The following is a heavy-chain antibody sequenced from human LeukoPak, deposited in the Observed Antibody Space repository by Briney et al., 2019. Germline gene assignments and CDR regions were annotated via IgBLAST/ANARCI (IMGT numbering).Heavy chain of an antibody. J-gene: IGHJ4*02. CDR3: ARVGSYCFEY. D-gene: IGHD3-10*01. CDR1: GGSISIYY. V-gene: IGHV4-59*01. CDR2: IDYSGAS. Sequence: SETLSLTSTESGGSISIYYWCWIRQPLGEGREWIGYIDYSGASNYNSSRKSRVTMSVDTSKHQFSLKLSSVTAADTAVYYCARVGSYCFEYWGQGTLVTVSS.